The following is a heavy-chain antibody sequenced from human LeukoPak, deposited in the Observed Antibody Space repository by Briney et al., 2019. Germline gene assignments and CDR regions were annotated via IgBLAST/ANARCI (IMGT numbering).Heavy chain of an antibody. CDR2: IKFDGSEK. CDR1: GFTFSNYW. CDR3: ARAYYDSSGHYYVYFDY. V-gene: IGHV3-7*01. D-gene: IGHD3-22*01. Sequence: QSGGSLRLSCAASGFTFSNYWMTWVRQAPGKGLEWVANIKFDGSEKYYVDSVKGRFTISRDNAKNSLYLQMNSLRAEDTAVYYCARAYYDSSGHYYVYFDYWGQGTLVTVSS. J-gene: IGHJ4*02.